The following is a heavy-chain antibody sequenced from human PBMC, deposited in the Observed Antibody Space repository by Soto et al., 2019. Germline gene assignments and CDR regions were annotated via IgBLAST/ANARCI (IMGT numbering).Heavy chain of an antibody. CDR2: IYPGDSDT. CDR3: ARHSRGYESRVYYYGMDV. Sequence: GESLKISCKGSVYSSASYWSCWLRQMPVKVLEWMGIIYPGDSDTRYSPSFQGQVTISADKSISTAYLQWSSLKASDTAMYYCARHSRGYESRVYYYGMDVWGQGTTVTVSS. J-gene: IGHJ6*02. V-gene: IGHV5-51*01. D-gene: IGHD5-12*01. CDR1: VYSSASYW.